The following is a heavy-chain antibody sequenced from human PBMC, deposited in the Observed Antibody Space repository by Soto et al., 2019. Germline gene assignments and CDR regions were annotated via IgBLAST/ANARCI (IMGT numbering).Heavy chain of an antibody. D-gene: IGHD3-16*01. J-gene: IGHJ3*02. V-gene: IGHV1-58*01. CDR2: IVVGSGNT. CDR1: GFTFTSSA. CDR3: AAEGGRLRRSDAFDI. Sequence: QMQLVQPGHKVKKPGTSVKVSCKTSGFTFTSSAVQWVRQARGQHLVWIGWIVVGSGNTNYAQKFQERVTITRDMSTSTAYIELSSLRSEDTAVYYCAAEGGRLRRSDAFDIWGQGTMVTVSS.